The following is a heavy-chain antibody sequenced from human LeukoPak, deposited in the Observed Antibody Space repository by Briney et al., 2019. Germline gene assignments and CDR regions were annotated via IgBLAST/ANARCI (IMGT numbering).Heavy chain of an antibody. Sequence: GASVKVSCKASGYSFTSYGISWVRQAPGQGLEWMGWISANNGNTKYAQKLRGRLTMTTDTPTSTAYMELRSLRSDDTAVYYCARASTVEPDGIADYWGQGTLVTVSS. CDR3: ARASTVEPDGIADY. J-gene: IGHJ4*02. V-gene: IGHV1-18*01. D-gene: IGHD1-14*01. CDR2: ISANNGNT. CDR1: GYSFTSYG.